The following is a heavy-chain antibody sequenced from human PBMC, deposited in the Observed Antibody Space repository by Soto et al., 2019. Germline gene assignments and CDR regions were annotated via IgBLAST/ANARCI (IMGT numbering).Heavy chain of an antibody. CDR1: GFTFSSYP. V-gene: IGHV3-23*01. CDR2: ISGSGGST. J-gene: IGHJ3*02. D-gene: IGHD3-16*01. CDR3: AKEWLHLGELLSAFDI. Sequence: GGSLRLSCAASGFTFSSYPMSWVRQATGKGLEWVSAISGSGGSTYYADSVKGRFTISRDNSKNTLYLQMNSLRAEDTAVYYCAKEWLHLGELLSAFDIWGKGTMVTVSS.